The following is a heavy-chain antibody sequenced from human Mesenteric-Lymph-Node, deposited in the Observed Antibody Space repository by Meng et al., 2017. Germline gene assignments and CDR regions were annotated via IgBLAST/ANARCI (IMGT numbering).Heavy chain of an antibody. V-gene: IGHV3-7*01. Sequence: GGSLRLSCAASGFTFSDYYMSWVRQAPGKGLEWVANIKPDGSEKSYVDSVKGRFTISRDNAKNSLYLQMNSLRAEDTAVYYCARVSLNWFDPWGQGTLVTVSS. CDR2: IKPDGSEK. CDR1: GFTFSDYY. CDR3: ARVSLNWFDP. J-gene: IGHJ5*02.